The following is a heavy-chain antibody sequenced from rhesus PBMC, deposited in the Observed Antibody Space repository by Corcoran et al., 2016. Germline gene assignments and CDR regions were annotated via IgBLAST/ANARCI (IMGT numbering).Heavy chain of an antibody. V-gene: IGHV3-153D*01. CDR1: GFTFGDYA. CDR3: TRDKMAVTTRPPFDY. CDR2: IRTKPYGGTA. D-gene: IGHD4-23*01. J-gene: IGHJ4*01. Sequence: EVQLVESGGGLVQAGGSLRLSCAASGFTFGDYAMDWVRQAPGKGLEWVGFIRTKPYGGTAEYAASVKGRFTISRDDSKNTAYLQMSSLKTGDSAVYYCTRDKMAVTTRPPFDYWGQGVLVTVSS.